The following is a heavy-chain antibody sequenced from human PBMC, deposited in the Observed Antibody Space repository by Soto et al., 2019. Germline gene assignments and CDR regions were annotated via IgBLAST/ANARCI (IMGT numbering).Heavy chain of an antibody. CDR2: IYPGDSET. J-gene: IGHJ4*02. Sequence: PGESLKISCKASGYSFANYWIGWVCQKPGKGLEWMGVIYPGDSETTYSPSFEGQVIISVDRSRGTAFLEWSSLKASDTAMYYCARPGAPTDTVVYDFRGQGAQVTVSS. CDR1: GYSFANYW. V-gene: IGHV5-51*01. D-gene: IGHD5-18*01. CDR3: ARPGAPTDTVVYDF.